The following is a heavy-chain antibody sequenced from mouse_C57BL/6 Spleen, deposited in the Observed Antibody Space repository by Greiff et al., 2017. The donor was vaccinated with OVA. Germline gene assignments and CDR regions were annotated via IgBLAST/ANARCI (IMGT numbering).Heavy chain of an antibody. CDR1: GYTFTDYY. J-gene: IGHJ2*01. V-gene: IGHV1-19*01. D-gene: IGHD2-4*01. CDR2: INPYNGGT. Sequence: VQLQQSGPVLVKPGASVKISCKASGYTFTDYYMHWVQQSPGTSLEWIGVINPYNGGTNYNQKFKGKATFTVDKSSSTAYMELNRLTSEDSEVYYCAREGDYPYFDYWGQGTTLTVSS. CDR3: AREGDYPYFDY.